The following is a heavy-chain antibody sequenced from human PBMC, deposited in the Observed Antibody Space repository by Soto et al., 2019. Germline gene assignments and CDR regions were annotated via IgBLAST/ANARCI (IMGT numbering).Heavy chain of an antibody. V-gene: IGHV1-18*01. Sequence: QVQLVQSGTDVKRPGASVKICCKASGYTFTGYAFSWVRQAPGQGLEWMGWISAYSGHTIYSQKFQGRVTMTTDPSTTTTSMEVRTLGSDDTAVYFCARCSKDYVDDWLSLKYWAQGTLVTVSS. D-gene: IGHD4-17*01. CDR3: ARCSKDYVDDWLSLKY. CDR1: GYTFTGYA. J-gene: IGHJ1*01. CDR2: ISAYSGHT.